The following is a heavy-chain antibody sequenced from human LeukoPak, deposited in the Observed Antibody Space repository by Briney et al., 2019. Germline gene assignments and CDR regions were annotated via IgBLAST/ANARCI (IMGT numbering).Heavy chain of an antibody. Sequence: GGSLRLSCAASGFTFSSYAMSWVRQAPGKRLEWVSAISGSGGSTYYADSVKGRFTISRDNSKNTLYLQMNSLRAEDTAVYYCAKDESVFRSPVVAAPYYGMDVWGQGTTVTVSS. CDR1: GFTFSSYA. J-gene: IGHJ6*02. V-gene: IGHV3-23*01. CDR2: ISGSGGST. CDR3: AKDESVFRSPVVAAPYYGMDV. D-gene: IGHD2-15*01.